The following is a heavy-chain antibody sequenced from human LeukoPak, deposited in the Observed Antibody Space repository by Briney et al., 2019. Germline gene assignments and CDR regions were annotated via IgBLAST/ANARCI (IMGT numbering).Heavy chain of an antibody. D-gene: IGHD3-16*02. Sequence: PGGSLRLSCAASGFTFSSYAMNWVRQTPGKGLEWVSAISATGGNTYYTDSVKGRFTISRDNSKNTLYLQMNSLTDEDTAVYYCARVIGYYYGMDVWGQGTTVTVSS. J-gene: IGHJ6*02. V-gene: IGHV3-23*01. CDR1: GFTFSSYA. CDR2: ISATGGNT. CDR3: ARVIGYYYGMDV.